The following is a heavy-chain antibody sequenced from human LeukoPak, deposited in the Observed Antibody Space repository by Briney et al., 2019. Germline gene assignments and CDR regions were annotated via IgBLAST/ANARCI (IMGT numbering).Heavy chain of an antibody. CDR3: AKDAPFDY. Sequence: GSMRLSCAASGFTFSSYGMQWVRQAPGKGLEWVAVISYDGSNKYYADSVKGRFTISRDNSKNTPYLQMNSLRAEDTAVYYCAKDAPFDYWGQGTLVTVSS. V-gene: IGHV3-30*18. CDR2: ISYDGSNK. CDR1: GFTFSSYG. J-gene: IGHJ4*02.